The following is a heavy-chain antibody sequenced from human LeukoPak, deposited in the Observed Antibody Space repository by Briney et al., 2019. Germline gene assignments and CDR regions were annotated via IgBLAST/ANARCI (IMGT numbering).Heavy chain of an antibody. J-gene: IGHJ5*02. V-gene: IGHV3-30*02. CDR3: AKDLMRDRWFGES. Sequence: GGSLRLSCAASVFPFSYYGMHWVRQAPGKGLEWVAFIRFDGNDKYYADSVKGRFTISKDTSRNTLYLQMSSLRTEDTAVYYCAKDLMRDRWFGESWGQGTMVTVSS. CDR2: IRFDGNDK. D-gene: IGHD3-10*01. CDR1: VFPFSYYG.